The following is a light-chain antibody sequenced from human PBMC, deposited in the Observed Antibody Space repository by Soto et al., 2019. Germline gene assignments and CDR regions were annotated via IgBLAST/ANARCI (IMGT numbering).Light chain of an antibody. J-gene: IGKJ3*01. CDR3: QQYNNWPRT. CDR1: QSVSSN. V-gene: IGKV3-15*01. Sequence: EIVMTQSPATLSVSPGERATLSCRASQSVSSNLAWYQQKPGQAPRPLIHAASTRATGIPARFSGSGSGTELTLTISSLQSEDFAVYYCQQYNNWPRTFGPGTKVDXK. CDR2: AAS.